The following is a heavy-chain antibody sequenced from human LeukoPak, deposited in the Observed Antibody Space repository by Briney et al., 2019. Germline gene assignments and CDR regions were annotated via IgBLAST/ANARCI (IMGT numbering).Heavy chain of an antibody. J-gene: IGHJ4*02. CDR1: GFTFSSYS. V-gene: IGHV3-21*01. Sequence: GGSLRLSCAASGFTFSSYSMNWVRQAPGKGLEWVSSISSSSSYIYYADSVRGRFTISRDNAKNSLYLQMNSLRAEDTAVYYCASPRYTGSYAVDYWGQGTLVTVSS. CDR3: ASPRYTGSYAVDY. D-gene: IGHD1-26*01. CDR2: ISSSSSYI.